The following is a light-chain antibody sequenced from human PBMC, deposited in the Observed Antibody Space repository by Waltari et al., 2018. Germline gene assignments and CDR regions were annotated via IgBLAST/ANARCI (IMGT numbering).Light chain of an antibody. J-gene: IGKJ1*01. CDR3: QHYLRLPAT. CDR1: QSVTRP. CDR2: GAS. Sequence: EIVLTQSPGTLSLSPGDRATPSCRASQSVTRPLAWSQQKPGHAPRLLIYGASNRATGIPDRFSGSGSGTGFSLTISRLEPEDFAVYYCQHYLRLPATFGQGTKVEIK. V-gene: IGKV3-20*01.